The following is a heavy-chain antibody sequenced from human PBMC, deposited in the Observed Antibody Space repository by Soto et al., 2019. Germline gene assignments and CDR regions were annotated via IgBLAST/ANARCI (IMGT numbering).Heavy chain of an antibody. V-gene: IGHV4-59*01. CDR1: GDSISSYY. CDR2: IYYSGST. Sequence: SETLSLTCTVSGDSISSYYWSWIRQPPGKGLEWIGYIYYSGSTNYNPSLKSRVTISVDTSKNQFSLKLSSVTAADTAVYYCAREGSYKNYYYGMDVWGQGTTVTVSS. J-gene: IGHJ6*02. D-gene: IGHD2-15*01. CDR3: AREGSYKNYYYGMDV.